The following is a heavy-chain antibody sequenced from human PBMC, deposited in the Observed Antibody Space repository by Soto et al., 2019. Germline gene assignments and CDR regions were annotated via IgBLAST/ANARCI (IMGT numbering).Heavy chain of an antibody. Sequence: GGSLRLSCAASGFTSSSYALHWVRQAPGKGLQWVAVISYDGSNKYYADSVKGRFTISRDNSKNTLYLQMNSLRAEDTAVYYCARDRSSPSVPEALVFDYLGQGTLVTVSS. CDR1: GFTSSSYA. D-gene: IGHD6-6*01. V-gene: IGHV3-30-3*01. J-gene: IGHJ4*02. CDR2: ISYDGSNK. CDR3: ARDRSSPSVPEALVFDY.